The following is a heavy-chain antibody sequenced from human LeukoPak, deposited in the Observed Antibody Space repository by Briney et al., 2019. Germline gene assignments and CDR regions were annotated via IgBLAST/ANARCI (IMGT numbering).Heavy chain of an antibody. V-gene: IGHV4-34*01. D-gene: IGHD2-15*01. CDR2: TNHSGST. CDR3: ASNCSGGSCYRTYYYGMDV. CDR1: GGSFSGYY. Sequence: SETLSLTCAVYGGSFSGYYWSWIRQPPGKGLEWIGETNHSGSTNYNPSLKSRVTISVDTSKNQFSLKLSSVTAADTAVYYCASNCSGGSCYRTYYYGMDVWGKGTTVTVSS. J-gene: IGHJ6*04.